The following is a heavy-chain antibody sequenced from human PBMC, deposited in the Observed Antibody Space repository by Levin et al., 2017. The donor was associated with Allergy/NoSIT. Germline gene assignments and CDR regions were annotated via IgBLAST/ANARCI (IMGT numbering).Heavy chain of an antibody. Sequence: VASVKVSCAASGFTFSSYAMSWVRQAPGKGLEWVSGISVSGGSRYYADSVKGRFTISRDNSKNTLYLQMNSLRAEDTAVYYCAKIRGSGGYDNYYFDYWGQGTLVTVSS. CDR3: AKIRGSGGYDNYYFDY. J-gene: IGHJ4*02. CDR2: ISVSGGSR. V-gene: IGHV3-23*01. D-gene: IGHD5-12*01. CDR1: GFTFSSYA.